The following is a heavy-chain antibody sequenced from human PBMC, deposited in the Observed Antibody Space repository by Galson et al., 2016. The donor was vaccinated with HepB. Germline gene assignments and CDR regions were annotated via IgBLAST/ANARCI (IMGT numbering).Heavy chain of an antibody. J-gene: IGHJ4*02. Sequence: SLRLSCAASGFTFSIYGMHWVRQAPGKGLQWVAGIWNDGTNEHYVQSLKGRLTISRDNSKNTLYLQIDSLRVDDTATYFCARDRTVGPTNAYDVNFDSWGQGTLVTVSS. D-gene: IGHD5-12*01. CDR2: IWNDGTNE. CDR1: GFTFSIYG. CDR3: ARDRTVGPTNAYDVNFDS. V-gene: IGHV3-33*01.